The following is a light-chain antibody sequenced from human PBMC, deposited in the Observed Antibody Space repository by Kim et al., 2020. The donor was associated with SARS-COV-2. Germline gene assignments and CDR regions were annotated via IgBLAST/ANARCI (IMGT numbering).Light chain of an antibody. CDR3: QQYDNPS. V-gene: IGKV1-33*01. Sequence: LAASVGDRVTITCQASQDISNYLNWYQQKTGKAPKLLIYDASNLETGVPSRFSGSGSGTDFTFTISSLQPEDIATYYCQQYDNPSFGGGTKVDIK. J-gene: IGKJ4*01. CDR2: DAS. CDR1: QDISNY.